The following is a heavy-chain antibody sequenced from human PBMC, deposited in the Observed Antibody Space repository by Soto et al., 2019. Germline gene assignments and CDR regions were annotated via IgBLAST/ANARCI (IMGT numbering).Heavy chain of an antibody. CDR1: GFTFSSYA. Sequence: GGSLRLSCAASGFTFSSYAMSWVRQAPGKGLEWVSAISGSGGSTYYADSGKGRFNLSRDNSKNTQYLQMNSLRAEDTAVYYCANRGGDPYYMDVWGKGTTVTVSS. J-gene: IGHJ6*03. V-gene: IGHV3-23*01. CDR3: ANRGGDPYYMDV. CDR2: ISGSGGST. D-gene: IGHD2-21*02.